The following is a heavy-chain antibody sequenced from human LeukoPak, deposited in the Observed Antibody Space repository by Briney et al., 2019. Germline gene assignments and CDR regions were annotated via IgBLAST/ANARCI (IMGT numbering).Heavy chain of an antibody. CDR1: GFTFSSYG. Sequence: GGSLRLSCAASGFTFSSYGMHWVRQAPGKGLEWVAVISYDGSNKYYADSVKGRFTISRDNSKNTLYLQMNSLGAEDTAAYYCAKDDYYDSSGFPYYYYGMDVWGQGTTVTVSS. CDR3: AKDDYYDSSGFPYYYYGMDV. D-gene: IGHD3-22*01. CDR2: ISYDGSNK. J-gene: IGHJ6*02. V-gene: IGHV3-30*18.